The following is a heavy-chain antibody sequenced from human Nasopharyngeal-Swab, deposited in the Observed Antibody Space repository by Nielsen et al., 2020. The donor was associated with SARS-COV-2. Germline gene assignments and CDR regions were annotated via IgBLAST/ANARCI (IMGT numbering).Heavy chain of an antibody. D-gene: IGHD1-1*01. V-gene: IGHV2-70*01. CDR2: IDWDDDK. Sequence: SGPTLVNPTPTLTLTCTFSGFSLSTSGMCVSWIHPPPGKALEWLALIDWDDDKYYSTSLKTRLTISKDTSKNQVVLTMTNMDPVDNATYSCARMPVQLERPGDYYYYGMDVWGQGTTVTASS. CDR1: GFSLSTSGMC. CDR3: ARMPVQLERPGDYYYYGMDV. J-gene: IGHJ6*02.